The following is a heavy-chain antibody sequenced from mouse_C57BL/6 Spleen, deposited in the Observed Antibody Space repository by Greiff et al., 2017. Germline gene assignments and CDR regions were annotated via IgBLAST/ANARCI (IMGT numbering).Heavy chain of an antibody. CDR1: GYTFTSYW. D-gene: IGHD1-1*01. Sequence: QVQLQQPGAELVKPGASVKLSCKASGYTFTSYWMHWVKQRPGQGLEWIGMIRPNSGSTNYNEKFKSKATLTVDKSSSTAYMQLSSLTSEDSAVYYCAREGYGSSYYFDYWGQGTTLTVSS. V-gene: IGHV1-64*01. J-gene: IGHJ2*01. CDR3: AREGYGSSYYFDY. CDR2: IRPNSGST.